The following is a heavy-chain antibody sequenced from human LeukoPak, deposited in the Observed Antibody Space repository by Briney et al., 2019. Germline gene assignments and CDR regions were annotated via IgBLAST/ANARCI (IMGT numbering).Heavy chain of an antibody. V-gene: IGHV1-69*13. J-gene: IGHJ6*02. CDR2: IIPIFGTA. Sequence: SVTVSCKASGGTFSSYAISWVRQAPGQGLEWMGGIIPIFGTANYAQKFQGRVTITADESTSTAYMELSSLRSEDTAVYYCARGGYSYYYYGMDVWGQGTTVTVSS. CDR1: GGTFSSYA. CDR3: ARGGYSYYYYGMDV. D-gene: IGHD5-18*01.